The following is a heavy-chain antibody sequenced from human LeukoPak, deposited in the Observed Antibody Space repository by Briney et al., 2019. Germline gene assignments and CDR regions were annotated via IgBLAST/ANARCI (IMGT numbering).Heavy chain of an antibody. Sequence: GASVKVSCKASGYTFTGYDMHWVRQAPGQGLEWMGWINPNSGGTNYAQKFQGRVTMTRDTSISTAYMELSRLRPDDTAVYYCARGGHSSSWMNIYYFDYWGQGTLVTVSS. CDR2: INPNSGGT. J-gene: IGHJ4*02. D-gene: IGHD6-13*01. V-gene: IGHV1-2*02. CDR3: ARGGHSSSWMNIYYFDY. CDR1: GYTFTGYD.